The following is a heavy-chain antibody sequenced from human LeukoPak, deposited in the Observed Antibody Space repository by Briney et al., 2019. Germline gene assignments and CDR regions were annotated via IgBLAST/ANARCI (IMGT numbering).Heavy chain of an antibody. CDR2: ISSSGSTI. CDR3: ARATSPAGTSGYYWDFDY. CDR1: GFTFSSYE. Sequence: GGSLRLSCAASGFTFSSYEMNWVRQAPGKGLEWVSYISSSGSTIYYADSVKGRFTISRDNAKNSLYLQMNSLRAEDTAVYYCARATSPAGTSGYYWDFDYWGQGTLVTVSS. V-gene: IGHV3-48*03. J-gene: IGHJ4*02. D-gene: IGHD3-22*01.